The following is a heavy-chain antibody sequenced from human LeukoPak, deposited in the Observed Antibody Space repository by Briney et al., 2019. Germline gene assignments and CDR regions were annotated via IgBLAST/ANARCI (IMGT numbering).Heavy chain of an antibody. D-gene: IGHD6-19*01. CDR1: GFTFSSYG. CDR3: AKEGVGDGSGWPIRFDY. CDR2: ISYDGSNK. V-gene: IGHV3-30*18. J-gene: IGHJ4*02. Sequence: PGGSLRLSCAASGFTFSSYGMHWVRQAPGKGLEWVAVISYDGSNKYYADSVKGRFTISRDNSKNTLYLQMNSLRAEDTAVYYCAKEGVGDGSGWPIRFDYWGQGTLVTVSS.